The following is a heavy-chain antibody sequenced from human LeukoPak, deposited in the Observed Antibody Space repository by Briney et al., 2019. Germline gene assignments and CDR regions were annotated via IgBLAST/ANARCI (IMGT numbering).Heavy chain of an antibody. Sequence: PGGSLRLSCAASGFTFDDYAMHWVRQAPGKGLECVSLISGDGGSTYYADSVKGRFTISRDDSKNSPYLQMNSLRTKDTALYYCAKAALTLPYYYYGMDVWGQGTTVTVSS. V-gene: IGHV3-43*02. CDR2: ISGDGGST. D-gene: IGHD3-3*02. CDR1: GFTFDDYA. J-gene: IGHJ6*02. CDR3: AKAALTLPYYYYGMDV.